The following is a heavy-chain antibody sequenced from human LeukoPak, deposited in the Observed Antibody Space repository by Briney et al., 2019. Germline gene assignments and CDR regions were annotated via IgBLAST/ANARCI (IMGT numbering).Heavy chain of an antibody. V-gene: IGHV4-34*01. J-gene: IGHJ4*02. D-gene: IGHD2-2*01. CDR3: ARVEYAVDY. Sequence: SETLSLTCAVYGGSFSGYYWSWIRQPPGKGLEWIGEINHSGSTNYNPSLKSRVTISVDTSKSQFSLKLSSVTAADTAVYYCARVEYAVDYWGQGTLVTVSS. CDR2: INHSGST. CDR1: GGSFSGYY.